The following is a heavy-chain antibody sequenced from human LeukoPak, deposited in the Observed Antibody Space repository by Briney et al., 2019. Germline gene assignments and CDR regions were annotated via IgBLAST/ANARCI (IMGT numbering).Heavy chain of an antibody. V-gene: IGHV4-59*13. J-gene: IGHJ3*02. CDR2: VYYSGTT. Sequence: SETLSLTCSVSGGSIHTYYWTWIRQPPGKGLEWIGNVYYSGTTYYNPSLRSRLTISVDTSKNQFSLKLNSVTAADTAVYFCARDCGGDSYLGAFDIWGQGTVVTVSS. CDR3: ARDCGGDSYLGAFDI. CDR1: GGSIHTYY. D-gene: IGHD2-21*02.